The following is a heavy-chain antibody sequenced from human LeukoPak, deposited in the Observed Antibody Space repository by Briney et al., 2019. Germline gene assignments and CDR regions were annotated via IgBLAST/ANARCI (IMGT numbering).Heavy chain of an antibody. D-gene: IGHD5-12*01. V-gene: IGHV3-30-3*01. Sequence: GGSLRLSCVDSGFIFRTSAMHWARQAPGKGLEWVAVLSFDGSNENYAGSVRGRFTISRDNSKNTLYLQMNSLKIEDAAIYYCARGSGYHLVSWGQGTLVTVSS. CDR2: LSFDGSNE. CDR1: GFIFRTSA. CDR3: ARGSGYHLVS. J-gene: IGHJ5*02.